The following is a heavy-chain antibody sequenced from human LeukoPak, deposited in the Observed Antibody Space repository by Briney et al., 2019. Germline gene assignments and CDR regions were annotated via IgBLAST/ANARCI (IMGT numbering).Heavy chain of an antibody. Sequence: ASVKVSCKASGYTFTSYNTNWVRQATGQGLEWMGWMNPNSGNTGYAQKFQGRVTMTRYTSISTAYMELSSLRSEDTAVYYCARTKTDHDAFDIWGQGTMVTVSS. J-gene: IGHJ3*02. CDR2: MNPNSGNT. V-gene: IGHV1-8*01. CDR3: ARTKTDHDAFDI. CDR1: GYTFTSYN. D-gene: IGHD2-8*01.